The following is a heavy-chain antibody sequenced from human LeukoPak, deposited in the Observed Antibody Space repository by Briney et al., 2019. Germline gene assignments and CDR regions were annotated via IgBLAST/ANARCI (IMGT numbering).Heavy chain of an antibody. V-gene: IGHV4-59*01. CDR2: IYYSGST. D-gene: IGHD1-26*01. J-gene: IGHJ4*02. Sequence: SETLSLTCTVSGGSISSYYWSWIRQPPGKGLEWIGYIYYSGSTNYNPSLKSRVTISVDTSKNQFSLKLSSVTAADTAVYYCARQSGSYEADYWGQGTLVTVSS. CDR1: GGSISSYY. CDR3: ARQSGSYEADY.